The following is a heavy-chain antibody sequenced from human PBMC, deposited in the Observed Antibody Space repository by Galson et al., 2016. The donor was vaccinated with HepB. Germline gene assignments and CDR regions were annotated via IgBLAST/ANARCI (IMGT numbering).Heavy chain of an antibody. CDR1: GFTFGAYT. CDR3: ARDRGYWGMDV. D-gene: IGHD6-25*01. J-gene: IGHJ6*02. Sequence: SLRLSCAASGFTFGAYTMNWVRQSPGKGLEWVSTGSSDSLSKYYADSVGGRFTVSRDNVNNALFLQMNSLRADDTGAYYCARDRGYWGMDVWGQGTTVTISS. CDR2: GSSDSLSK. V-gene: IGHV3-21*03.